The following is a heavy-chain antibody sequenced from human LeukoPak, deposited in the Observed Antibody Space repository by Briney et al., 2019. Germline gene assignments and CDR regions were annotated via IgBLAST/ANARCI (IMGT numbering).Heavy chain of an antibody. CDR3: ARAFYRFGVVTGWCDP. CDR1: GFTFSSYT. CDR2: ISYDGSNK. J-gene: IGHJ5*02. V-gene: IGHV3-30*01. D-gene: IGHD3-3*01. Sequence: GGSLRLSCAASGFTFSSYTMRWVRQAPGKGLEWVAVISYDGSNKYYADSVKGRFTISRDTSKNTLYLQMNSLRAEDTAVYSCARAFYRFGVVTGWCDPWGQGTLVTVSS.